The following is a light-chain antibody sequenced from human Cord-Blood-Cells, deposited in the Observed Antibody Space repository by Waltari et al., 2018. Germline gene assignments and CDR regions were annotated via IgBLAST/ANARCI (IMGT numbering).Light chain of an antibody. Sequence: QSALTQPASVSGPPGQSITIPCTGTSSDVGGYNYVSWYQQHPGKAPKRMIYEVSNRPSGVSNRFSGSKSGNAASLTISGLQAEDEADYYCSSYTSSSTRVFGTGTKVTVL. V-gene: IGLV2-14*01. CDR1: SSDVGGYNY. CDR3: SSYTSSSTRV. CDR2: EVS. J-gene: IGLJ1*01.